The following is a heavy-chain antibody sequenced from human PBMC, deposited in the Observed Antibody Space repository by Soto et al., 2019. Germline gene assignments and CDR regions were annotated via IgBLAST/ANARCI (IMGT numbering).Heavy chain of an antibody. D-gene: IGHD5-12*01. CDR2: ISAYNGNT. CDR3: ARDRRDGYRLEGGNWFDP. CDR1: GYTFTSYG. Sequence: GASVKVSCKASGYTFTSYGISWVRQAPGQGLEWMGWISAYNGNTNYAQKLQGRVTMTTDTSTSTAYMELRSLRSDDTAVYYCARDRRDGYRLEGGNWFDPWGQGTLVTVS. J-gene: IGHJ5*02. V-gene: IGHV1-18*01.